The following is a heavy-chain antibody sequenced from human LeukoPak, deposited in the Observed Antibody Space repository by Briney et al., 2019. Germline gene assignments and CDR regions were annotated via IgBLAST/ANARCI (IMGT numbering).Heavy chain of an antibody. Sequence: ASVKVSCKASGYTFTDYYMHWVRQAPGQGLEWMGWINPNSGGTSYAQKFKGRVTMTRDTSITTAYMELSRLRPDDTAVYYCVRAATVTNYWGQGTLVTVSS. CDR1: GYTFTDYY. CDR3: VRAATVTNY. D-gene: IGHD4-11*01. CDR2: INPNSGGT. V-gene: IGHV1-2*02. J-gene: IGHJ4*02.